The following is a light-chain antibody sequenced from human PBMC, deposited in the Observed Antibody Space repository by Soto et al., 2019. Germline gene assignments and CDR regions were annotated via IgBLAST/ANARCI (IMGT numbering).Light chain of an antibody. J-gene: IGKJ5*01. CDR1: QGISSY. Sequence: AIRMTQSSSSFSASTGDRVTITCRASQGISSYLAWYQQKPGKAPKLLIYAASTLQSGVPSRFSGSGSGTDFTLTISCLQSEDFATYYCQQYYSYPHTFGQGTRLEIK. V-gene: IGKV1-8*01. CDR3: QQYYSYPHT. CDR2: AAS.